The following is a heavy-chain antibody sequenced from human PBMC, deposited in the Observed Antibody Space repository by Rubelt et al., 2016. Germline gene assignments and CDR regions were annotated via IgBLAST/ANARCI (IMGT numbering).Heavy chain of an antibody. Sequence: TVSGGSISGYFWSWIRQPPGKGLEWIGYIYYSGSTNYNSSLKSRVTISVDTSKSQFSLNLSSVTAADTAVYYCARVGDSGGGYGYIGLYYFDYWGQGTLVTVSS. CDR1: GGSISGYF. CDR3: ARVGDSGGGYGYIGLYYFDY. CDR2: IYYSGST. D-gene: IGHD5-18*01. J-gene: IGHJ4*02. V-gene: IGHV4-59*01.